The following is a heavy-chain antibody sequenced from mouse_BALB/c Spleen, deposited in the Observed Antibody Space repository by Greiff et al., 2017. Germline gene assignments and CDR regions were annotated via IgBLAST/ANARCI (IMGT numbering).Heavy chain of an antibody. Sequence: EVQRVESGGGLVQPGGSLKLSCAASGFDFSRYWMSWVRQAPGKGLEWIGEINPDSSTINYTPSLKDKFIISRDNAKNTLYLQMSKVRSEDTALYYCARDYYGYVNYFDYWGQGTTLTVSS. CDR1: GFDFSRYW. J-gene: IGHJ2*01. CDR3: ARDYYGYVNYFDY. CDR2: INPDSSTI. D-gene: IGHD1-2*01. V-gene: IGHV4-1*02.